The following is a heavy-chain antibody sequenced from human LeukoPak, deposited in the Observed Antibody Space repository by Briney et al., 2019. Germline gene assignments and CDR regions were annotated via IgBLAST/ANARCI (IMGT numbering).Heavy chain of an antibody. CDR3: ASAGPYGSGSFDY. J-gene: IGHJ4*02. CDR2: HYSGGNT. D-gene: IGHD3-10*01. Sequence: GGSLRLSCAASGFTVSSNYMSWVRQAPGKGLEWVSLHYSGGNTYYADSVKGRFTISRDNSENTLYLHMNSLRVEDTAVYYCASAGPYGSGSFDYWGQGTLVTVSS. V-gene: IGHV3-66*01. CDR1: GFTVSSNY.